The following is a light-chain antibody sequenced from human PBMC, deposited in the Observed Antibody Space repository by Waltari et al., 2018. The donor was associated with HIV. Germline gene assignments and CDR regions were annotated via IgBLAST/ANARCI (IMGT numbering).Light chain of an antibody. CDR3: QQRGNWPIT. J-gene: IGKJ5*01. V-gene: IGKV3-11*01. CDR2: DAS. Sequence: EIVLTQSPATLSLSPGERATLSCRTSQSVSSSLAWYQHKPGQAPRLLIYDASNRATGIPARFSGSGSGTDFTLTISSLEPEDFAVYYCQQRGNWPITFGQGTRLEIK. CDR1: QSVSSS.